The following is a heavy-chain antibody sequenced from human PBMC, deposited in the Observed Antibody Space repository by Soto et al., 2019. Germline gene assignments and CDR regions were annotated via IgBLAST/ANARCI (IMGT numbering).Heavy chain of an antibody. Sequence: QVQLVQPGAEVKKPGASVKVSCKASGYSFTGFDLNWVRQATGQGLEWMGWMNPDSGITGYAQKFQGRFTMTRNTSISTVYMELRSLTSEDTGIYYCARGATGTTLWGQGTLVTVSS. CDR1: GYSFTGFD. CDR3: ARGATGTTL. J-gene: IGHJ4*02. D-gene: IGHD1-1*01. V-gene: IGHV1-8*01. CDR2: MNPDSGIT.